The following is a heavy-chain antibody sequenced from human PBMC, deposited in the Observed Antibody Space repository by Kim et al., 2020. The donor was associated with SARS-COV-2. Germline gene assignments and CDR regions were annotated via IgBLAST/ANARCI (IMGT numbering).Heavy chain of an antibody. Sequence: ASVKGSCKSSGFTFSDYAMYWVRQAPGQRLEWMGWINAGSGKTRYSQKFQGRVTLTWDTSASTAYLDMTSLTFEDTAVYYCARERLGGSIDYWGQGTLVTASS. V-gene: IGHV1-3*01. CDR1: GFTFSDYA. CDR3: ARERLGGSIDY. CDR2: INAGSGKT. J-gene: IGHJ4*02. D-gene: IGHD3-22*01.